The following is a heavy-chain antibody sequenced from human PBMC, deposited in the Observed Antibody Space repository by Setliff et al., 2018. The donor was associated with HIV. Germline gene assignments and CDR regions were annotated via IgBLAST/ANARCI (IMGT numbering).Heavy chain of an antibody. CDR2: ITRSGDIT. J-gene: IGHJ5*02. CDR1: GFTFSSSA. D-gene: IGHD6-19*01. V-gene: IGHV3-23*01. CDR3: VKDGQQWRFDP. Sequence: GGSLRLSCAASGFTFSSSAMSWVRQAPGKGLAWVSAITRSGDITSYADSVKGRFTISRDNSKNTVYLQMNSLRVEDTAIYYCVKDGQQWRFDPWGQGTLVTVSS.